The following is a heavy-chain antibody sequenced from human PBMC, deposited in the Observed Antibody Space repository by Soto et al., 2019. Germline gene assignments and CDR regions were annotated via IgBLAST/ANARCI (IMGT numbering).Heavy chain of an antibody. CDR1: GYSYISYG. J-gene: IGHJ5*02. Sequence: GASVKVSCKASGYSYISYGIAWVRQAPGQGLEWMGWISPYNGDTRYAQKFQGRFTMTTDRSTTTAYMELSSLTSEDTAVYYCASKIIFYGDNWFDPWGQGTLVTVSS. CDR2: ISPYNGDT. CDR3: ASKIIFYGDNWFDP. D-gene: IGHD3-3*02. V-gene: IGHV1-18*01.